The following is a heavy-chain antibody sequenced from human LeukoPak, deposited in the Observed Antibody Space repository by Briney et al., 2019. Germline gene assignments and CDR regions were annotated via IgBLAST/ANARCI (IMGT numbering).Heavy chain of an antibody. J-gene: IGHJ5*02. CDR2: ILSSGIS. CDR3: ARDALETRARGTMTGGFDP. D-gene: IGHD3-16*01. CDR1: GGSISSGGFF. Sequence: SETLSLTCTVSGGSISSGGFFWIWIRHHPGKGLECVGYILSSGISNPTPSLRRRVTLSVDTSKNQFSLKLTSLTAADTAVYYCARDALETRARGTMTGGFDPWGQGTLVTISS. V-gene: IGHV4-31*03.